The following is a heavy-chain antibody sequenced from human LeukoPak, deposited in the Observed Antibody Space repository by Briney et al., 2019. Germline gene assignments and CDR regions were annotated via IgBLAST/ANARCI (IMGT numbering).Heavy chain of an antibody. CDR1: GFTFSSYA. CDR2: ISGSGDST. V-gene: IGHV3-23*01. D-gene: IGHD3-22*01. CDR3: AKPLVSDYYDSSGYWGH. Sequence: GGSLRLSCAASGFTFSSYAMSWVRQAPGKGLEWVSAISGSGDSTYYSDSVKGRFTISRDNSKNTLYVQMNSLRAEDTAVYYCAKPLVSDYYDSSGYWGHWGQGTLVTVSS. J-gene: IGHJ4*02.